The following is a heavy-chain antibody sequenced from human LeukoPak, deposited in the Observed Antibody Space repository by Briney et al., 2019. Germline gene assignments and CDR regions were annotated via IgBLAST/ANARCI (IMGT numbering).Heavy chain of an antibody. Sequence: PGGSLTLSFLSTGFIFRRYLLHWVRQAAGKGLVGVSRSNNDGRSTSYAGSVSDGFTISRDNAKNQLYVQMNSVRDEDTAVYYCASARSSVAGHGYGYWGQGTLVSVSS. D-gene: IGHD6-19*01. CDR3: ASARSSVAGHGYGY. CDR2: SNNDGRST. J-gene: IGHJ4*02. CDR1: GFIFRRYL. V-gene: IGHV3-74*01.